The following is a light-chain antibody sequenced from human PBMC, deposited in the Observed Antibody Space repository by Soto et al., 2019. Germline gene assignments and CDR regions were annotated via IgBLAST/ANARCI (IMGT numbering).Light chain of an antibody. CDR1: SSDVGGYNY. CDR3: SSYAGSNANV. Sequence: QSVLTQPPSASGSPGRSVTISCTGTSSDVGGYNYVSWYQQRPGKAPKLILYGVTQRPSGVPDRFSGSKSGNTASLTVSGLQAEDEADYYCSSYAGSNANVFGTGTKVTVL. J-gene: IGLJ1*01. CDR2: GVT. V-gene: IGLV2-8*01.